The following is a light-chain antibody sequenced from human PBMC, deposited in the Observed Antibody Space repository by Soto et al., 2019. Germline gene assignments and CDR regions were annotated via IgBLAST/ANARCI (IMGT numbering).Light chain of an antibody. CDR2: GAS. CDR3: QQLFMYPPT. Sequence: IQLTQSPSSLSASMGDRVTITCLASQGIINYLAWYQQKPGKAPKLLSYGASTLQGGVPSRFSGSGSGTDFTLTVSSLQHEDLATYYCQQLFMYPPTFGPGTKVDIK. J-gene: IGKJ3*01. CDR1: QGIINY. V-gene: IGKV1-9*01.